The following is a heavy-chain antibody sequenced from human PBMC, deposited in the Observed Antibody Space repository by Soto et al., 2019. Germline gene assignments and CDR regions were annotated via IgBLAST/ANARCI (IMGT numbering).Heavy chain of an antibody. V-gene: IGHV3-64*01. CDR2: ITSVGIST. Sequence: GGSLRLSCAASGFTFSAYAMHWVRQAPGKGLEYVSAITSVGISTYYANSVKGRFTISRDNSKNTLYLQMGSLQPEDMAVYYCARDVGGPFTSIMVVWGQGTTVIVSS. CDR1: GFTFSAYA. D-gene: IGHD2-15*01. CDR3: ARDVGGPFTSIMVV. J-gene: IGHJ6*02.